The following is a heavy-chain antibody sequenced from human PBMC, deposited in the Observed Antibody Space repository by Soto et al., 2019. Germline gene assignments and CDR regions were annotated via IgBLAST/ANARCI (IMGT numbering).Heavy chain of an antibody. CDR2: IGTAGDP. CDR1: GFTFSSYD. CDR3: ARVGSSGYYYFDY. J-gene: IGHJ4*02. D-gene: IGHD6-19*01. V-gene: IGHV3-13*05. Sequence: GGSLRLSCAASGFTFSSYDMHWVRQATGKGLEWVSTIGTAGDPYYPGSVKGRFTISRESAKNSLYLQMNSLRAEDTAVYYCARVGSSGYYYFDYWGQGALVTVSS.